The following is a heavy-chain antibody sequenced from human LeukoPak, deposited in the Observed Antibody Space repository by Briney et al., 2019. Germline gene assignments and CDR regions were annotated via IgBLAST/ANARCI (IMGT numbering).Heavy chain of an antibody. Sequence: SGGSLRLSCAASGFTFSSYAMSWVRQAPGKGLEWVSYISSSGSTIYYADSVKGRFTISRDNAKNSLYLQMNSLRAEDTAVYYCARERSYYGGNSFDYWGQGTLVTVSS. J-gene: IGHJ4*02. V-gene: IGHV3-48*03. CDR2: ISSSGSTI. CDR3: ARERSYYGGNSFDY. D-gene: IGHD4-23*01. CDR1: GFTFSSYA.